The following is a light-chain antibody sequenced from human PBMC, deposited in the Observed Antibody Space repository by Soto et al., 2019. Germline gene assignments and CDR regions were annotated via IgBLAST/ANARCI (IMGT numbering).Light chain of an antibody. CDR2: RNN. CDR3: AAWDDSRRVV. CDR1: SSNIGSNY. V-gene: IGLV1-47*01. Sequence: QSVLTQPPSASGTPGQRVTISCSGSSSNIGSNYVYWYQQLPGTAPKLLIYRNNQRPSGVPDRFSGSKSGTSASLAISGLRSEDEADYYCAAWDDSRRVVFGGETKLTVL. J-gene: IGLJ2*01.